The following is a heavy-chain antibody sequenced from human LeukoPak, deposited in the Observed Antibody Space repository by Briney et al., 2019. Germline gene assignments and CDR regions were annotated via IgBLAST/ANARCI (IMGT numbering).Heavy chain of an antibody. D-gene: IGHD4-23*01. CDR2: IYSGGTT. J-gene: IGHJ4*02. V-gene: IGHV3-53*01. CDR3: ASESPLYYDGNSGF. CDR1: GFTVSSNY. Sequence: GGSLRLSCAASGFTVSSNYMSWVRQAPGKGLEWVSVIYSGGTTNYADSVKGRFIISRDNSKNTLFLQMNSLRAEDTAVYYCASESPLYYDGNSGFWGQGALVTVSS.